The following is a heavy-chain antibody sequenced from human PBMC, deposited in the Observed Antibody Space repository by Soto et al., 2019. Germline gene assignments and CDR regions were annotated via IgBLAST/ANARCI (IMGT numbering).Heavy chain of an antibody. CDR3: GKGTMATVTYSDS. V-gene: IGHV3-23*01. Sequence: EIQLLESGGGLVQPGGSLRLSCAASGFTFSSSAMTWVRQAPGKGLEYVAAITGSGGSTFYADSVKGRFSTSRDNSGNTLFLQINSLRVEDTAMYYCGKGTMATVTYSDSWGQGTLVTVSS. CDR2: ITGSGGST. J-gene: IGHJ4*02. CDR1: GFTFSSSA. D-gene: IGHD4-17*01.